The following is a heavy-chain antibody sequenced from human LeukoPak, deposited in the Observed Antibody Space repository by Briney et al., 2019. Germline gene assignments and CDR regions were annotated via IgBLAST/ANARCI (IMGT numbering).Heavy chain of an antibody. CDR1: GGSISSYY. D-gene: IGHD1-1*01. J-gene: IGHJ4*02. Sequence: SETLSLTGTVYGGSISSYYWRWIGQPAGKGVEGMGRISTSGRTKYHPSLKSPVTMSVDTSKTQFSLKLSSVTAADTAVYYCARETTGTTYSYYFDYWGQGTLVTVSS. CDR2: ISTSGRT. CDR3: ARETTGTTYSYYFDY. V-gene: IGHV4-4*07.